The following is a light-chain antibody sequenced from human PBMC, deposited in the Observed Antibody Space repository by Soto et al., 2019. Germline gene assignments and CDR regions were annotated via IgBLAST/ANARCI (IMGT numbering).Light chain of an antibody. V-gene: IGKV3-11*01. CDR2: DAS. CDR1: QSVSSY. CDR3: QQRSNWL. J-gene: IGKJ4*01. Sequence: EIVLTQSPATLSLSPGERATLSCRASQSVSSYLAWYQQKPGQAPRLLIYDASNRATGIPARFSGSGSGTDFTLTISSLEPEDFAVYYCQQRSNWLFGGGTKVEIE.